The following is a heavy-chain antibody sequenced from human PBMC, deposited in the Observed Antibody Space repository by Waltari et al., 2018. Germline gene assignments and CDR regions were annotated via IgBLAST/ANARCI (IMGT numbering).Heavy chain of an antibody. CDR3: VRGRWYYYYGSGSPRGYFDY. CDR1: GGSFSGYY. J-gene: IGHJ4*02. CDR2: INHSGST. D-gene: IGHD3-10*01. Sequence: QVQLQQWGAGLLKPSETLSLTCAVYGGSFSGYYWSWIRQPPGKGLEWIGEINHSGSTNYNPSLKSRVTISVDTSKNQFSLKLSSVTAADTAVYYCVRGRWYYYYGSGSPRGYFDYWGQGTLVTVSS. V-gene: IGHV4-34*01.